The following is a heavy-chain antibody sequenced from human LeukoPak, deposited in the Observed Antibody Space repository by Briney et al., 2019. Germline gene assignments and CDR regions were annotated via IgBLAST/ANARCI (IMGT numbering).Heavy chain of an antibody. Sequence: ASVKVSCKASGYTFTGYYMHWVRQAPDKGLEWMGWINPNSGGTNYAQKFQGRVTMTRDTSISTAYMELSRLRSDDTAVYYCARALNAGYSPYCFDYWGQGTLVTVSS. D-gene: IGHD5-18*01. V-gene: IGHV1-2*02. CDR3: ARALNAGYSPYCFDY. J-gene: IGHJ4*02. CDR1: GYTFTGYY. CDR2: INPNSGGT.